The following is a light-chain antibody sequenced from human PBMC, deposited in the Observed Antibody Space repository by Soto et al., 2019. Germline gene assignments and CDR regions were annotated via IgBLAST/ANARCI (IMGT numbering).Light chain of an antibody. J-gene: IGKJ1*01. CDR2: DVS. CDR1: QGVSSN. CDR3: QQYTNWPPWT. V-gene: IGKV3-15*01. Sequence: EIVMTQSPATLAVSPGERATLSCRASQGVSSNLAWYQQKPGQAPRLLIYDVSTRASDIPARFSGSGPGTEFTLTISSLQSEDFSVYYCQQYTNWPPWTFGQGTKVEIK.